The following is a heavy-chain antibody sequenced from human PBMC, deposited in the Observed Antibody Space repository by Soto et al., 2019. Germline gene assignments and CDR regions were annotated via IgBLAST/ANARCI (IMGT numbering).Heavy chain of an antibody. Sequence: SETLSLTCTVSGGSISSSSYYWGWIRQPPGKGLEWIGSIYYSGSTYYNPSLKSRVTISVDTSKNQFSLKLSSVTAADTAVYYCARLRAAAGPSIYYWGQGTLVTVSS. J-gene: IGHJ4*02. V-gene: IGHV4-39*01. CDR2: IYYSGST. CDR1: GGSISSSSYY. D-gene: IGHD6-13*01. CDR3: ARLRAAAGPSIYY.